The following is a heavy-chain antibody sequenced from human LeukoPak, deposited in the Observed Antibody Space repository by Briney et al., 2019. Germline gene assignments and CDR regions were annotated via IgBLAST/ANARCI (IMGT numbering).Heavy chain of an antibody. Sequence: GASVKVSCKASGYTFTSYYMHWVRQAPGQGLEWMGWINPNSGGTNYAQKFQGRVTMTRDTSISTAYMELSRLRSDDTAVYYCARVRGPRGSSSWYFNQQTSSENWFDPWGQGTLVTVSS. J-gene: IGHJ5*02. V-gene: IGHV1-2*02. CDR2: INPNSGGT. CDR1: GYTFTSYY. D-gene: IGHD6-13*01. CDR3: ARVRGPRGSSSWYFNQQTSSENWFDP.